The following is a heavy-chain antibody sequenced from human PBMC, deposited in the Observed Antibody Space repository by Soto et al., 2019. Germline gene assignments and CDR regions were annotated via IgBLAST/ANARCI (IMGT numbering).Heavy chain of an antibody. Sequence: EVQLLESGGGLVQPGGSLRLSCAASGFTFSSYAMSWVRQAPGKGLEWVSAISGSGGSTYYADSVKGRFTISRDNSKNPLYLQMNSMRAEDTAVYYCAKERAVSGLVDYWGQGTLVTVSS. CDR2: ISGSGGST. D-gene: IGHD6-19*01. J-gene: IGHJ4*02. CDR1: GFTFSSYA. CDR3: AKERAVSGLVDY. V-gene: IGHV3-23*01.